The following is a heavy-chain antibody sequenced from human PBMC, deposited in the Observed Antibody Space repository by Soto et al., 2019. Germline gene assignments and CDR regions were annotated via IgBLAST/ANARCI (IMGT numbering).Heavy chain of an antibody. Sequence: QVQLVQSGAEMKKPGSSVKVSCRASGGTFSNYAISWVRQAPGQGLEWMGGIIPIFATANYGQKFQGRVTITADESTSTAYMELSSLRSEDTAVYYCARGWGLDSSDYYYAYLGQGTLVTVSS. CDR3: ARGWGLDSSDYYYAY. V-gene: IGHV1-69*01. CDR2: IIPIFATA. J-gene: IGHJ4*02. D-gene: IGHD3-22*01. CDR1: GGTFSNYA.